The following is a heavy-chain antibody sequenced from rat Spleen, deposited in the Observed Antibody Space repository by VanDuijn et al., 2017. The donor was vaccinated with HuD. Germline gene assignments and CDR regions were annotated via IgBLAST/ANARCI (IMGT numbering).Heavy chain of an antibody. CDR1: GFSVTSYS. Sequence: QVQLKESGPGLVQPSETLSLTCTVSGFSVTSYSVSWVRQPSGKGPEWMGRMWYDGDTAYNSTLKSRLSISRDNSKNQVFLKMDSLKSEDTATYYCTTNEGWFTYWGQGTLVTVSS. D-gene: IGHD1-11*01. CDR2: MWYDGDT. CDR3: TTNEGWFTY. V-gene: IGHV2-63*01. J-gene: IGHJ3*01.